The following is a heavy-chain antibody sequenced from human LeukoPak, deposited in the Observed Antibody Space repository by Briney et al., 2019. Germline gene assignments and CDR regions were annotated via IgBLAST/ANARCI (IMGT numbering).Heavy chain of an antibody. V-gene: IGHV4-39*01. CDR3: ARHRGISGWYPGYYYYYMDV. J-gene: IGHJ6*03. Sequence: PSETLSLTCTVSGGSISSSSYYWGWLRQPPGKGLEWIGSIYYSGSTYYNPSLKSRVTISVDTSKNQFSLKLSSVTAADTAVYYCARHRGISGWYPGYYYYYMDVWGKGTTVTISS. CDR2: IYYSGST. CDR1: GGSISSSSYY. D-gene: IGHD6-19*01.